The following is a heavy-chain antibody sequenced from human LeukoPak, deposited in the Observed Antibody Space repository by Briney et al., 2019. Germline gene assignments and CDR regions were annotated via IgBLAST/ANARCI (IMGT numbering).Heavy chain of an antibody. V-gene: IGHV4-59*08. J-gene: IGHJ3*02. D-gene: IGHD5-24*01. CDR2: VYCRGST. CDR3: AVNSTRHTFDI. Sequence: AETLSLICTLCGGSISTYYWSWIRQSPGKGREWIGSVYCRGSTNYNPSLKSRVSISVDTSKNQFSLELSSVTAADTAVYYCAVNSTRHTFDIWGQGTMVTVSS. CDR1: GGSISTYY.